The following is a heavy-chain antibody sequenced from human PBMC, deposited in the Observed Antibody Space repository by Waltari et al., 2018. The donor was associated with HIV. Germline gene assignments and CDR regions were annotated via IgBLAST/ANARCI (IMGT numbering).Heavy chain of an antibody. CDR2: INPNSGCK. V-gene: IGHV1-2*06. CDR1: GYSFTAYY. Sequence: QVQLVQSGAELKKPGASVEFSCRASGYSFTAYYVHWLLQAPGQGLQWMGRINPNSGCKNIPLTFQCRITMTRDTSSGAVFMELRGLKVNDTALYYCARGESVSVSKIPPGYRFDFWGQGTLITVSS. J-gene: IGHJ4*02. D-gene: IGHD2-15*01. CDR3: ARGESVSVSKIPPGYRFDF.